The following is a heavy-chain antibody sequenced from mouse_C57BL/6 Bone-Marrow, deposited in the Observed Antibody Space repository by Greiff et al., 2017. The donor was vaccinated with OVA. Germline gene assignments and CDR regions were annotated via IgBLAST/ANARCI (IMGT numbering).Heavy chain of an antibody. Sequence: QVQLKESGPELVKPGASVKISCKASGYSFTSYYIHWVKQRPGQGLEWIGWLYPGSGNNKYNEKFKGKATLTADTSSSTAYMQLSSLTSEDSAVYYCVYGYDWYYAMDYWGQGTSVTVSS. D-gene: IGHD2-2*01. CDR3: VYGYDWYYAMDY. V-gene: IGHV1-66*01. J-gene: IGHJ4*01. CDR2: LYPGSGNN. CDR1: GYSFTSYY.